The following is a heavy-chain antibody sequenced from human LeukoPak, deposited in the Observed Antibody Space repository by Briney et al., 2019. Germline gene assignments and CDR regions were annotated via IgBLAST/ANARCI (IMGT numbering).Heavy chain of an antibody. V-gene: IGHV3-21*01. CDR2: ISSTSSYI. D-gene: IGHD3-10*01. CDR3: ARDSAGTGLVYYFDY. Sequence: GGSLRLSCAASGFTFSSYSMNWVRQAPGKGLEWVSSISSTSSYIFYADSVRGQFTVSRDNAKNSLYLQMNSLRAEDTAVYYCARDSAGTGLVYYFDYWGQGTLVTVSS. CDR1: GFTFSSYS. J-gene: IGHJ4*02.